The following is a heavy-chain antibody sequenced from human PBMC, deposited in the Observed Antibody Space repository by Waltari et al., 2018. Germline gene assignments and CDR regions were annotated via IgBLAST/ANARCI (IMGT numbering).Heavy chain of an antibody. Sequence: QVQLQESGPGLVKPSETLSLTCTVSGGSISSYYWSWIRQPPGKGLEWIGYIYYSGSTNYNPSLKSRVTISVDTSKNQFSLKLSSVTAADTAVYYCAREVVGDYYDSSGYVDYWGQGTLVTVSS. CDR1: GGSISSYY. V-gene: IGHV4-59*01. CDR3: AREVVGDYYDSSGYVDY. J-gene: IGHJ4*02. CDR2: IYYSGST. D-gene: IGHD3-22*01.